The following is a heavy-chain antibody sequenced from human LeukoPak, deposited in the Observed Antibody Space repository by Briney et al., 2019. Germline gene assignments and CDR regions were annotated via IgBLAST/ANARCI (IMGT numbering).Heavy chain of an antibody. CDR1: GFTFSGYW. CDR2: LKHHGSEM. Sequence: PGGSLRLSCVASGFTFSGYWMHWVRQAPGKGLEWVANLKHHGSEMYYVDSVKGRFIISRDNTRNSLYLQMNSLRAEDTAVYYCATGTPFGAYWGQGTLVTVSS. CDR3: ATGTPFGAY. J-gene: IGHJ4*02. V-gene: IGHV3-7*03. D-gene: IGHD3-3*01.